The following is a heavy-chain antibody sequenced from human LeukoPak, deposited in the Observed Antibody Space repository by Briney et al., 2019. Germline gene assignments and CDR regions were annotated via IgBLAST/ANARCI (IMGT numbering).Heavy chain of an antibody. D-gene: IGHD4-17*01. J-gene: IGHJ4*02. CDR1: GGSISSYY. Sequence: SETLSLTCTVSGGSISSYYWSWIRQPPRKGLEWIGYIYYSGSTNYNPSLKSRVTISVDTSKNQFSLKLSSVTAADTAVYYCAXXXXMTTVTLFDYWGQGTLVTVSS. CDR3: AXXXXMTTVTLFDY. CDR2: IYYSGST. V-gene: IGHV4-59*12.